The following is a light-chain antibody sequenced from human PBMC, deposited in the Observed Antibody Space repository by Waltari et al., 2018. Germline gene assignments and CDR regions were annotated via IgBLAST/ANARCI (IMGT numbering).Light chain of an antibody. CDR1: SSDVGGYNY. CDR3: CSYAGTYVV. CDR2: GVS. V-gene: IGLV2-11*01. J-gene: IGLJ2*01. Sequence: QSALTQPRSVSGSPGQSVTFSCTGTSSDVGGYNYVSWYQQHPGKAPKLMIYGVSRRPSGVPDRFSGSKSGNTASLTISGLQADDEADYYCCSYAGTYVVFGGGTKLTVL.